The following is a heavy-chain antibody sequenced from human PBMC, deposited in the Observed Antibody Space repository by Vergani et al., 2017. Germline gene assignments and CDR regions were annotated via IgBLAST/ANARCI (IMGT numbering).Heavy chain of an antibody. V-gene: IGHV4-4*07. CDR3: ARDLVTDTAMVISLKNDAFDI. CDR2: IYTSGST. Sequence: QVQLQESGPGLVKPSETLSLTCTVSGGSISSYYWSWIRQPAGKGLEWIGRIYTSGSTNYNPSLKSRVTMSVDTSKNQFSLKRSSVTAADTAVYYCARDLVTDTAMVISLKNDAFDIWGQGTMVTVSS. D-gene: IGHD5-18*01. CDR1: GGSISSYY. J-gene: IGHJ3*02.